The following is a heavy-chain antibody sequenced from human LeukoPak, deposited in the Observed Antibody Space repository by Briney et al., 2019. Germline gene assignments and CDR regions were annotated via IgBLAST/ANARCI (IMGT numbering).Heavy chain of an antibody. J-gene: IGHJ4*02. D-gene: IGHD4-11*01. V-gene: IGHV3-23*01. CDR2: IKGGGGDP. CDR3: AQGGHDYNPFYC. CDR1: GFTFSTYA. Sequence: GGSLRLSCAASGFTFSTYAMGWVRQAPGEGLEGVSSIKGGGGDPFYADSVRGRFTISRDKSKNTLYLQLNSLRGEDTAVYFCAQGGHDYNPFYCWGQGTLVTVSS.